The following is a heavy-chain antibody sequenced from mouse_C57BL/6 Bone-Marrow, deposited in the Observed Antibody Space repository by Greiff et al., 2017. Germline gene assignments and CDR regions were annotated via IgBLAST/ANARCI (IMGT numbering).Heavy chain of an antibody. J-gene: IGHJ4*01. CDR2: IWSDGST. V-gene: IGHV2-6-1*01. CDR3: ARHTVVGNYYAMDY. D-gene: IGHD1-1*01. CDR1: GFSLTSYG. Sequence: QVQLKESGPGLVAPSQSLSITCTVSGFSLTSYGVHWVRQPPGKGLEWLVVIWSDGSTTYNSALKSRLSISKDNSKSQVFLKMNSLQTDDTAMYYCARHTVVGNYYAMDYWGQGTSVTVSS.